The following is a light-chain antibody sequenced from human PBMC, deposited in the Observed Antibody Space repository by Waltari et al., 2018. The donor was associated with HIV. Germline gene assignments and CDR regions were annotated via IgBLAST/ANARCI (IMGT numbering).Light chain of an antibody. V-gene: IGLV1-40*01. J-gene: IGLJ2*01. CDR1: SSNIGAGYD. CDR2: ANL. CDR3: QSFDSSLTTSGVI. Sequence: QSVLTQPPSVSGAPGQRVTISCTGSSSNIGAGYDVHWYQQLPGTAPKLLIFANLNRPPGVPDRFSGSKSGSPASLAITGLQAEDEAHYYCQSFDSSLTTSGVIFGGGTKLTVL.